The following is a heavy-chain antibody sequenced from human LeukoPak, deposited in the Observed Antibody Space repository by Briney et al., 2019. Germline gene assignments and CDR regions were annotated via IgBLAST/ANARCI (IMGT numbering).Heavy chain of an antibody. Sequence: SETLSLTCAVSGFSISSNYWWHWIRQPPGKGLEWIGTVHHSGSTYYNPSLKSRVTISVDTSKNQFSLKLTSVTAADTAVHYCAREPAGRGAVDYWGQGTLVTVSS. V-gene: IGHV4-38-2*01. CDR2: VHHSGST. CDR3: AREPAGRGAVDY. J-gene: IGHJ4*02. CDR1: GFSISSNYW. D-gene: IGHD4/OR15-4a*01.